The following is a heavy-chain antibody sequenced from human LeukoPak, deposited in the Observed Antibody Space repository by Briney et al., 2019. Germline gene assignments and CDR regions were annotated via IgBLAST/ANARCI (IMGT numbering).Heavy chain of an antibody. CDR3: ARDLAYYDFWSGYYNWFDP. CDR1: GFTFSSYW. V-gene: IGHV3-7*03. J-gene: IGHJ5*02. Sequence: GGSLRLSCAASGFTFSSYWMSWVRQAPGKGLEWVANIKQDGSEKYYVDSVKGRFTISRDNAKNSLYLQMNSLRAEDTAVYYCARDLAYYDFWSGYYNWFDPWAREPWSPSPQ. CDR2: IKQDGSEK. D-gene: IGHD3-3*01.